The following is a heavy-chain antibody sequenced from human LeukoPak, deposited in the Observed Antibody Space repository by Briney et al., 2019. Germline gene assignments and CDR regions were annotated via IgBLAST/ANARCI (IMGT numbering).Heavy chain of an antibody. D-gene: IGHD3-22*01. Sequence: PSETLSLTCTVSGASITSGSYYWVWIRQPPGKGLEGIGSLYSTGSPYYKQSLKSRVSISRDTSKNHFSLRLTSVTAAGTGVYYCARGYYYVDIWGQGTLVTVSS. V-gene: IGHV4-39*02. CDR2: LYSTGSP. CDR1: GASITSGSYY. J-gene: IGHJ4*02. CDR3: ARGYYYVDI.